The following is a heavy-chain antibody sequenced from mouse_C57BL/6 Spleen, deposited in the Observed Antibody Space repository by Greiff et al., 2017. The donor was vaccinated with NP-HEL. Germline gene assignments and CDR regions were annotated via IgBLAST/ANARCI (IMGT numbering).Heavy chain of an antibody. CDR3: ARSEWLLPYFDY. CDR2: IYPRSGNT. J-gene: IGHJ2*01. Sequence: QVQLQQSGAELARPGASVKLSCKASGYTFTSYGISWVKQRPGQGLEWIGEIYPRSGNTYYNEKFKGKATLTADKSSSTAYMELRSLTSEDSAVYFCARSEWLLPYFDYWGQGTTLTVSS. CDR1: GYTFTSYG. D-gene: IGHD2-3*01. V-gene: IGHV1-81*01.